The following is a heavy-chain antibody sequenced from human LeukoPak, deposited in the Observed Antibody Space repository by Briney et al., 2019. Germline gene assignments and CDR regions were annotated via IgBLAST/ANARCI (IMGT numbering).Heavy chain of an antibody. CDR2: IQYDGSKK. J-gene: IGHJ4*02. D-gene: IGHD3-10*01. Sequence: SGGSLRLSCVASGFTFSSNGMHWVRQAPGKGLEWVTFIQYDGSKKYYADSVKGRFTISRDNSKNTLYLEMNSPRAEDTAVYYCAKDIGSYYDYWGQGILVTVSS. CDR1: GFTFSSNG. V-gene: IGHV3-30*02. CDR3: AKDIGSYYDY.